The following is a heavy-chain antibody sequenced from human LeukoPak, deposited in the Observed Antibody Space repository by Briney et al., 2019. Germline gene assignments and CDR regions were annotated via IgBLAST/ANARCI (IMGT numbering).Heavy chain of an antibody. J-gene: IGHJ4*02. Sequence: WGSLRLSCAASGFTFSSYWMHWVRQAPGKGLVWVSRINSDGSSTSYADSVKGRFTISRDNAKNTLYLQMNSLRAEDTAVYYCARATYYYDRSGYYPHYWGQGTLVTVSS. D-gene: IGHD3-22*01. CDR1: GFTFSSYW. CDR2: INSDGSST. V-gene: IGHV3-74*01. CDR3: ARATYYYDRSGYYPHY.